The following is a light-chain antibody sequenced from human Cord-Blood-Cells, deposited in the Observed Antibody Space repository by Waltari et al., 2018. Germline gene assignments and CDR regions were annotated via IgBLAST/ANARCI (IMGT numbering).Light chain of an antibody. J-gene: IGLJ3*02. CDR1: SVSIAIDY. Sequence: NFMLTQPHSVSESPGKTVTISCTRSSVSIAIDYVQWYQQRPGSSPTTVIYEDNQRPSGGPDRFSGSIDSASNSASLTISGLKTEDEADYYCQSYDSSNWVFGGGTKLTVL. V-gene: IGLV6-57*01. CDR3: QSYDSSNWV. CDR2: EDN.